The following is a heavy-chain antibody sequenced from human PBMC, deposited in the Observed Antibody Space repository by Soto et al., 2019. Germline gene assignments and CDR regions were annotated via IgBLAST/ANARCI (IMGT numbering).Heavy chain of an antibody. Sequence: PGGSLRLSCAASGFKFSNYAMSWVRQAPGKGLEWVSLISATGGGTYYADSVKGRFTISRDNSHNTLYLQVHSLTAEDTAVYYCAKDRRAGGNSAFYFHFWGQGAQVTVSS. V-gene: IGHV3-23*01. J-gene: IGHJ4*02. CDR1: GFKFSNYA. CDR2: ISATGGGT. D-gene: IGHD3-16*01. CDR3: AKDRRAGGNSAFYFHF.